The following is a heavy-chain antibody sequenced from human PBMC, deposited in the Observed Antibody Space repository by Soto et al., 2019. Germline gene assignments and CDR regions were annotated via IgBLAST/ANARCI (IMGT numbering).Heavy chain of an antibody. CDR1: GFTFSSYA. Sequence: QVQLVESGGGVVQPGRSLRLSCAASGFTFSSYAMHWVRQAPGKGLEWVAVISYDGSNKYYADSVKGRFTISRDNSKNTQYLQMNSLRAEDTAVYYCARDSKAVASAFDYWGQGTLVTVSS. CDR2: ISYDGSNK. D-gene: IGHD2-21*01. J-gene: IGHJ4*02. CDR3: ARDSKAVASAFDY. V-gene: IGHV3-30-3*01.